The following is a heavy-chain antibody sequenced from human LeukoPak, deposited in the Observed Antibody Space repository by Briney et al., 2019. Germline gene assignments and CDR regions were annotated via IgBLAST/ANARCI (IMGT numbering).Heavy chain of an antibody. V-gene: IGHV3-30*03. Sequence: GGSLRLSCAASGFTFSRSVMHWVRQAPGRGLEWVAVILHDGINKYYADSVKGRFTISRDNSKDTLYLQMNSLRAEDTAVFYCARDLRLEVAGWYKAFDIWGQGTMVTVSS. CDR1: GFTFSRSV. CDR3: ARDLRLEVAGWYKAFDI. J-gene: IGHJ3*02. CDR2: ILHDGINK. D-gene: IGHD6-19*01.